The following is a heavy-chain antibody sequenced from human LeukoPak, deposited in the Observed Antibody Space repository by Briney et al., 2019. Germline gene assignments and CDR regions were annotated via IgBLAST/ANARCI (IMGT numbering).Heavy chain of an antibody. J-gene: IGHJ4*02. CDR2: IVPMFGTT. Sequence: GASVKVSCKASGGTFSNYGFNWVRQAPGQGLEWMGGIVPMFGTTNYAQKFQGRLTITTDVSTSTAYLELSSLGSEDTAVYYCARASPLGFSGVYFDYWGQGTVVTVSS. D-gene: IGHD7-27*01. CDR3: ARASPLGFSGVYFDY. CDR1: GGTFSNYG. V-gene: IGHV1-69*05.